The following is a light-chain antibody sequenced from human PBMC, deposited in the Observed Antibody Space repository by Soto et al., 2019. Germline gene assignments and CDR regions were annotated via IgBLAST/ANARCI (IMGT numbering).Light chain of an antibody. J-gene: IGLJ3*02. CDR1: SSNIGAGYD. V-gene: IGLV1-40*01. CDR3: QSYDSSLSAWV. Sequence: QYVLTQPPSVSGAPGQRVTISCTGSSSNIGAGYDVHWYQQLPETAPKLLIYGNTNRPSGVPDRFSGSKSGTSASLAITGLQAEDEADYYCQSYDSSLSAWVFGGGTKLTVL. CDR2: GNT.